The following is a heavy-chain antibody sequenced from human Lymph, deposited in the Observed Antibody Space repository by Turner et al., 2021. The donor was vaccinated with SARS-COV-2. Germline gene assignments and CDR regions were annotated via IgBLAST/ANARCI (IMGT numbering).Heavy chain of an antibody. Sequence: EGQLVESGGGLVQPGGSLGLPCEASGRTVSSNYMYRVRQTPGKGLEWVSVNYSGGITFYADSVKSRFTISIDNSKYTLYLLIHCLRAVDTAVYYCARYFRECAFDIWGQGTMVTISS. J-gene: IGHJ3*02. V-gene: IGHV3-66*01. CDR1: GRTVSSNY. D-gene: IGHD3-10*02. CDR2: NYSGGIT. CDR3: ARYFRECAFDI.